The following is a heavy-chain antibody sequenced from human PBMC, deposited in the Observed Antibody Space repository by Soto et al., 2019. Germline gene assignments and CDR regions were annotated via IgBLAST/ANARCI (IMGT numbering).Heavy chain of an antibody. Sequence: QVQLVQSGAEAKKPGSSVKVSCKTSGGTFSSYAISWVRQAPGQGLEWMGGIVPLFRTTNYAQKFKGRVTIPADTSTYTVDMELSGLRSGDTAVYYCARGGYSSTWSNLLDRSGLDVWGQGTPVTVSS. V-gene: IGHV1-69*06. J-gene: IGHJ6*02. CDR3: ARGGYSSTWSNLLDRSGLDV. CDR1: GGTFSSYA. CDR2: IVPLFRTT. D-gene: IGHD5-12*01.